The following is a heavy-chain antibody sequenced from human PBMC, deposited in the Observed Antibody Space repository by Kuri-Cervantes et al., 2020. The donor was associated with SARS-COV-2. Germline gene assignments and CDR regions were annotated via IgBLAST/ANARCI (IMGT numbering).Heavy chain of an antibody. V-gene: IGHV6-1*01. CDR1: GDSVSSNSAA. J-gene: IGHJ3*02. CDR3: ARGDAFDI. Sequence: SQTLSLTCAIPGDSVSSNSAAWNWIRQSPSRGLEWLGRTYYRSRWYDDYAASVKSRITINPDTSKNQFSLLLNSVTPEDTAVYYCARGDAFDIWGQGTMVTVSS. CDR2: TYYRSRWYD.